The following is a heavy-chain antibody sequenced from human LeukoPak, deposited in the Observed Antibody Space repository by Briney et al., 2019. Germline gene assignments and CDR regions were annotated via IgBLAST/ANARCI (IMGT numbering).Heavy chain of an antibody. V-gene: IGHV4-39*01. J-gene: IGHJ4*02. CDR3: ARQSGSGALGGFDF. CDR2: IYYSGST. CDR1: GGSISSGTYY. Sequence: SETPSLTCTVSGGSISSGTYYWGWIRQPPGKGLEWIGSIYYSGSTYYNPSLKSRVTISVDTSKNQFSLKLSSVTAADTAVYYCARQSGSGALGGFDFWGQGTLVTVSS. D-gene: IGHD6-19*01.